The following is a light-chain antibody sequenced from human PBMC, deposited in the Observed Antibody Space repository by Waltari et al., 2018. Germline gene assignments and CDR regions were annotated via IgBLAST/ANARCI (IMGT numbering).Light chain of an antibody. CDR3: SSYTTSSAPGV. V-gene: IGLV2-14*01. Sequence: QSALTQPASVSGSPGQSITISCSGTDSDVGAYAFVPWYQQHPGKAPHLIIYEVSNRPSGISNRFSASKSGNTASLTIYGLQAEDEADYYCSSYTTSSAPGVFGTGTRVTVL. CDR1: DSDVGAYAF. J-gene: IGLJ1*01. CDR2: EVS.